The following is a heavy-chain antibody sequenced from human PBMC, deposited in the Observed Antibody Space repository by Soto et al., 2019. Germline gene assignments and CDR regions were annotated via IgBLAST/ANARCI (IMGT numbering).Heavy chain of an antibody. V-gene: IGHV3-49*04. D-gene: IGHD1-26*01. CDR3: TRGGRGTYWPAVFDY. J-gene: IGHJ4*02. CDR2: IRSKAYGETT. CDR1: GFTFGDFA. Sequence: PGGSLRLSCTASGFTFGDFAMSWVRQAPGKGLEWIGFIRSKAYGETTPYAASVRGRFTISRDDSKTIAYLQVNSLKTEDTAVYYCTRGGRGTYWPAVFDYWGQGTLVTVSS.